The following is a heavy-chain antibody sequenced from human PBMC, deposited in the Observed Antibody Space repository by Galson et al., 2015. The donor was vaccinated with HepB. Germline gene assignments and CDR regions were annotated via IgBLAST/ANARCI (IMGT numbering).Heavy chain of an antibody. J-gene: IGHJ6*02. CDR3: ARDTEVAYYYGSGSYVMDV. CDR1: GGTFSSYD. V-gene: IGHV1-69*13. D-gene: IGHD3-10*01. CDR2: IIPIFGTA. Sequence: SVKVSCKASGGTFSSYDISWVRQAPGQGLEWMGGIIPIFGTANYAQKFQGRVTITADESTSTAYMELSSLRSEDTAVYYCARDTEVAYYYGSGSYVMDVWGQGTTVTVSS.